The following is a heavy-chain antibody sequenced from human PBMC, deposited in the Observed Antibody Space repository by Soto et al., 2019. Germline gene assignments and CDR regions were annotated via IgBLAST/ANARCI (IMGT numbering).Heavy chain of an antibody. CDR2: ISAYNGNT. D-gene: IGHD2-21*02. V-gene: IGHV1-18*04. J-gene: IGHJ3*02. CDR1: GYTFTSYG. Sequence: QVQLVQSGAEVKKPGASVKVSCKASGYTFTSYGISWVRQAPGQGLEWMGWISAYNGNTNYAQKLQGRVTMTTDTSTSTAYMELRSLRSADTAVYYCARVPYCGGDCYSTFDIWGQGTMVTVSS. CDR3: ARVPYCGGDCYSTFDI.